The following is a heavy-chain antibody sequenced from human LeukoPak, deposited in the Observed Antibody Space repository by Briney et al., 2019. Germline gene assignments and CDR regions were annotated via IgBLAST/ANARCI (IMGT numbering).Heavy chain of an antibody. J-gene: IGHJ4*02. CDR3: ARDGPILYHDY. D-gene: IGHD2-2*02. CDR2: IKQDGSEK. Sequence: GGSLRLACAASGFTFSSYWMSWVRQAPGKGLEWVADIKQDGSEKYYVDSVKGRFTISRDNAKNSLYLQMNSLRAEDTAVYYCARDGPILYHDYWGQGTLVTVSS. V-gene: IGHV3-7*01. CDR1: GFTFSSYW.